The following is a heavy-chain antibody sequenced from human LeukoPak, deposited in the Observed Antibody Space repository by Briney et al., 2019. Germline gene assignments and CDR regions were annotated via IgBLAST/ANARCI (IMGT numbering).Heavy chain of an antibody. Sequence: DPSETPSLACTVSGGSIISYYWSWIRQPPGKGLEWIGYISYSGSADYNPSLKSRVTISVDTPKNQFSLKITSLTAADTAVYYCARVREMAKTPKVEYLDYWGQGTKVSVSS. CDR1: GGSIISYY. J-gene: IGHJ4*02. CDR2: ISYSGSA. V-gene: IGHV4-59*01. D-gene: IGHD5-24*01. CDR3: ARVREMAKTPKVEYLDY.